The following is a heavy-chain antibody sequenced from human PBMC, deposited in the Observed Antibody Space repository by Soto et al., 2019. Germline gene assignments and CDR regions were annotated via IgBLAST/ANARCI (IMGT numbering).Heavy chain of an antibody. J-gene: IGHJ4*02. Sequence: EVQLLESGGGLVQPGGSLRLSCAASGFTFSSYAMSWVRQAPGKGLEWVSAISGSGGSTYYADSVKGRFTISRDNSKNTLYLQMNSLRAEDTAVYYCTGQVDSSGWYGRKFDYWGQGTLVTVSS. CDR3: TGQVDSSGWYGRKFDY. CDR2: ISGSGGST. V-gene: IGHV3-23*01. D-gene: IGHD6-19*01. CDR1: GFTFSSYA.